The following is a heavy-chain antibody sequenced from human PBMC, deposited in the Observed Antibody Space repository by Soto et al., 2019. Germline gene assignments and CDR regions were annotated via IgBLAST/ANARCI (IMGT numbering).Heavy chain of an antibody. CDR1: GVTFSSYW. V-gene: IGHV3-74*01. CDR2: INSDGSST. J-gene: IGHJ4*02. Sequence: EVQLVESGGGLVQPGGSLRLSCAATGVTFSSYWMHWVRQAPGKGLVWVSRINSDGSSTSYADSVKGRFTISRDNAKNTLYLQMNSLRAEDTAVYYCARGHFGVVTNFDYWGQGTLVPVSS. CDR3: ARGHFGVVTNFDY. D-gene: IGHD3-3*01.